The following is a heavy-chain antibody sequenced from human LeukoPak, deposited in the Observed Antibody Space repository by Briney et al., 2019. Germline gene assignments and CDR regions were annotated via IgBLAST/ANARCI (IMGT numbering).Heavy chain of an antibody. CDR1: GYTFTGYY. V-gene: IGHV1-2*02. CDR3: ARVTFRYSSGYGY. J-gene: IGHJ4*02. D-gene: IGHD6-19*01. CDR2: ISPNSGGT. Sequence: ASVKVSCKASGYTFTGYYMHWVRQAPGQGLEWMGWISPNSGGTNYAQKFQGRVTMTRDTSISTAYMELSRLRSDDTAVYYCARVTFRYSSGYGYWGQGTLVTVSS.